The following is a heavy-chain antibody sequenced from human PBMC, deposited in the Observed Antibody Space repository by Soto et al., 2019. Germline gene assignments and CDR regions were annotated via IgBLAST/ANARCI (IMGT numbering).Heavy chain of an antibody. V-gene: IGHV4-4*02. CDR2: IYHSGST. CDR3: ARDHDYGDYVAWFDP. Sequence: QVQLQESGPGLVKPSGTLSLTCAVSSGSISSSNWWSWVRQPPGKGLEWIGEIYHSGSTNYNPSLKNRVTISVDKSKNQFSLKLSSVTAADTAVYYCARDHDYGDYVAWFDPWGQGTLVTVSS. CDR1: SGSISSSNW. D-gene: IGHD4-17*01. J-gene: IGHJ5*02.